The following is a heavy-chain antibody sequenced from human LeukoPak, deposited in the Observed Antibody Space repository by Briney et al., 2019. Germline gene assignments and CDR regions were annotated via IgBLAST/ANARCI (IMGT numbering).Heavy chain of an antibody. Sequence: GGSLRLSCAASGFTFSNYAMSWVRQTPGKGLEWVSGISDGGASTYNADSVDGRFRFSRDNSKTTLSLEMDSLRVDDTAVYYCAKYKSDSVDDALDVWGQGTMVIVS. J-gene: IGHJ3*01. D-gene: IGHD1-14*01. CDR2: ISDGGAST. CDR1: GFTFSNYA. CDR3: AKYKSDSVDDALDV. V-gene: IGHV3-23*01.